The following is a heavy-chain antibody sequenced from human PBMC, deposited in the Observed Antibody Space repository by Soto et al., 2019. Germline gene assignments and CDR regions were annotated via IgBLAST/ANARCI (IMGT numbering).Heavy chain of an antibody. CDR1: GFTFSSYG. CDR3: AKTLRQVSYGGWGYFDY. J-gene: IGHJ4*02. CDR2: ISYDGSNK. D-gene: IGHD5-18*01. Sequence: GGSLRLSCAASGFTFSSYGMHWVRQAPGKGLEWVAVISYDGSNKYYADSVKGRFTISRDNSKNTLYLQMNSLRAEDTAVYYCAKTLRQVSYGGWGYFDYWGQGTLVTVSS. V-gene: IGHV3-30*18.